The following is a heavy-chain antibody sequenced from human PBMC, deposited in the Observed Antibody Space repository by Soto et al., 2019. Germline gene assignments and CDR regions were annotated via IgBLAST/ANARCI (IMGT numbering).Heavy chain of an antibody. CDR2: INPSCGST. Sequence: ASVKFSCKASGYTFTSYYMHWVRQAPGQGLECMGIINPSCGSTSYAQKFQGRVTMTRXTXXSXXXMXLXXLRXEXTAVYYCARAPRWNFQTLLDFWGQGSMVTITS. CDR1: GYTFTSYY. V-gene: IGHV1-46*01. J-gene: IGHJ4*02. CDR3: ARAPRWNFQTLLDF. D-gene: IGHD1-1*01.